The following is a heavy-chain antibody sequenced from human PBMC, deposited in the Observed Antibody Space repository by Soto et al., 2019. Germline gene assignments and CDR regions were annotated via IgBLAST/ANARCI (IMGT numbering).Heavy chain of an antibody. V-gene: IGHV3-48*02. CDR2: ISSSSSTI. J-gene: IGHJ4*02. CDR3: ARDPLVYYDSSGYFHDY. CDR1: GFTFSSYS. Sequence: GRSLRLSCAASGFTFSSYSMNWVRQAPGKGLEWVSYISSSSSTIYYADSVKGRFTISRDNAKNSPYLQMNSLRDEGTAVYYCARDPLVYYDSSGYFHDYWGQGTLVTVSS. D-gene: IGHD3-22*01.